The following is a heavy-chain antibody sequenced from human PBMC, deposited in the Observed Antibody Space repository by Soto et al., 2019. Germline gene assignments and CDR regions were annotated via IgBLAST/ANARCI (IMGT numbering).Heavy chain of an antibody. CDR1: GFTVSRNY. J-gene: IGHJ4*02. CDR3: ARDSPDHYFDY. V-gene: IGHV3-66*01. CDR2: IYSGGNT. Sequence: GGSLRLSCAASGFTVSRNYMSWVRQAPGKGLEWVSIIYSGGNTNYADSVKGRFTISRDNSENTLYLQMNSLRAEDTAVYYCARDSPDHYFDYWGQGTLVTVSS.